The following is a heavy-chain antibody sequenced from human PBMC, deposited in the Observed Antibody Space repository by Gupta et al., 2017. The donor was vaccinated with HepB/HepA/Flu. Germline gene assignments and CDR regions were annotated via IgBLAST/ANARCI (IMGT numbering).Heavy chain of an antibody. J-gene: IGHJ4*02. V-gene: IGHV4-39*01. CDR1: GDSIKDGTFY. CDR2: VYWSGKT. CDR3: ARHARGWYFDN. Sequence: QLQLQESGPGLVKPSETLSLTCTASGDSIKDGTFYSAWIRQFPGKALEWIGDVYWSGKTFYNPSLESRVAISIDTSKNQFSLKLTSVTAADTAMYYCARHARGWYFDNWGQGMLVTVSS.